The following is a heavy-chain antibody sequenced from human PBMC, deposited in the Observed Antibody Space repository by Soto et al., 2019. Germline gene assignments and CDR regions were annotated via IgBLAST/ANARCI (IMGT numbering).Heavy chain of an antibody. Sequence: SEALSLTCTVSGGTISSGDNYWSWVRQHPGKSLEWIGHFYYSGSTYYNPSLKSRVTISADTSKNQFSLKLSSVTAADTAVYYCARVSYLCYPRYYQYGMDGWGQGPAVTVS. D-gene: IGHD2-15*01. CDR1: GGTISSGDNY. J-gene: IGHJ6*02. CDR2: FYYSGST. CDR3: ARVSYLCYPRYYQYGMDG. V-gene: IGHV4-31*03.